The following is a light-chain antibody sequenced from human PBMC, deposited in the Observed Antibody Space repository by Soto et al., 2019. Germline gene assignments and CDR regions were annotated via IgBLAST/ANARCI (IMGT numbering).Light chain of an antibody. CDR2: DAS. Sequence: PGERATLSCRASQSVSSNYLAWYQQKRGQAPRLLIYDASSRATGIPTRFSGSGSGTDFTLTISRLEPEDFAVYYCQQYDTSPRTFGQGTKVEI. V-gene: IGKV3-20*01. CDR1: QSVSSNY. CDR3: QQYDTSPRT. J-gene: IGKJ1*01.